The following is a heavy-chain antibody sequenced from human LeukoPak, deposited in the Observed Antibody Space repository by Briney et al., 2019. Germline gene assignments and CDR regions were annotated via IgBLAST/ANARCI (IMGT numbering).Heavy chain of an antibody. D-gene: IGHD2-15*01. CDR2: IFPGDPDT. CDR1: EYSFATYW. V-gene: IGHV5-51*01. Sequence: KSGESLKISCKGSEYSFATYWIGWVRQMPGQGLEWMGIIFPGDPDTRYSPSFQGQVTISADKSISTAYLQWSSLKASDTAIYYCASEYCSGGNCYFDYWGQGTLVTVSS. J-gene: IGHJ4*02. CDR3: ASEYCSGGNCYFDY.